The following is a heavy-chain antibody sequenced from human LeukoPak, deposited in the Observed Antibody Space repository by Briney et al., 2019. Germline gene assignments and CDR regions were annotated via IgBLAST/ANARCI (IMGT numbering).Heavy chain of an antibody. V-gene: IGHV3-33*01. Sequence: SGGSLRLSCAASGFTFSSYGMHWVRQAPGKGLEWVALIWYDGNNKYYADSVKDRFTISRDNSKNTLYLQLNSLRAEDTAVYYCARQHCSGGDCYFFDWGQGTLVTVSS. CDR3: ARQHCSGGDCYFFD. D-gene: IGHD2-15*01. CDR1: GFTFSSYG. J-gene: IGHJ4*02. CDR2: IWYDGNNK.